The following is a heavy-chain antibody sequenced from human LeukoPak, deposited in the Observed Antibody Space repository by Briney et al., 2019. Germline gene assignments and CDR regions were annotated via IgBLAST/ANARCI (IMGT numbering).Heavy chain of an antibody. V-gene: IGHV3-23*01. CDR2: ISGSGGST. CDR1: GFTFSSYA. Sequence: PGASLRLSCAASGFTFSSYAMRWVRQAPGKGLEWVSAISGSGGSTYYADSVKGRFTISRDNSKNTLYLQMNSLRAEDTAVYYCAKSPPTAGELYCSSTSRYSYYYYYYGMDVWGQGTTVTVSS. J-gene: IGHJ6*02. D-gene: IGHD2-2*01. CDR3: AKSPPTAGELYCSSTSRYSYYYYYYGMDV.